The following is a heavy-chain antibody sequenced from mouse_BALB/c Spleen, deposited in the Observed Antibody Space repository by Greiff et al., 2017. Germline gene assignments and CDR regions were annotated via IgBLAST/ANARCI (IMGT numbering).Heavy chain of an antibody. CDR1: GFAFSSYD. D-gene: IGHD2-3*01. CDR2: ISSGGGST. J-gene: IGHJ1*01. CDR3: ARGGWLLHWYFDV. V-gene: IGHV5-12-1*01. Sequence: EVQVVESGAGLVKPGGSLKLSCAASGFAFSSYDMSWVRQTPVKRLEWVAYISSGGGSTYYPDTVKGRFTISRDNAKNTLYLQMSSLKSEDTAMYYCARGGWLLHWYFDVWGEGTTVTVSS.